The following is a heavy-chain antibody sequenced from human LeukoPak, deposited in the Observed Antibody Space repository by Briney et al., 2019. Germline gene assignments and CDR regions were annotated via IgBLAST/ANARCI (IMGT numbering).Heavy chain of an antibody. V-gene: IGHV1-2*06. CDR1: GYTFTGYY. Sequence: ASVKVSCKTSGYTFTGYYVHWVRQAPGQGLEWMGRITRNTGDTIYAQRFQGRATMTRDTSISAAYMELSSLTSDDTAIYYCARDLVGGIWSAGFWGQGTLVTVSS. CDR2: ITRNTGDT. J-gene: IGHJ4*02. D-gene: IGHD3-3*01. CDR3: ARDLVGGIWSAGF.